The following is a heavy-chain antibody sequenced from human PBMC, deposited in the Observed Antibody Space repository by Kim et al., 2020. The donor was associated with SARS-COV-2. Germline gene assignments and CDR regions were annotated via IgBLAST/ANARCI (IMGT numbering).Heavy chain of an antibody. V-gene: IGHV4-39*07. CDR3: ARVPSRARFPNPSDAFDI. J-gene: IGHJ3*02. D-gene: IGHD3-3*01. Sequence: KSRVTISVDTSKNQFSLKLSSVTAADTAVYYCARVPSRARFPNPSDAFDIWGQGTMVTVSS.